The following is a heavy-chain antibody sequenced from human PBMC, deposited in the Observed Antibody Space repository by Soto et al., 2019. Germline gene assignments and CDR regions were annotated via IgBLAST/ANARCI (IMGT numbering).Heavy chain of an antibody. V-gene: IGHV4-39*01. CDR2: VFYTGFT. CDR3: AASKKGYNWNYFEH. Sequence: SETLSLTCAFSVVSISGSYYYCGWLRQSPGKGPEWIGSVFYTGFTSYNPSLESRVSVSVDTSKNQFSLKVSGVSAADTAVYYCAASKKGYNWNYFEHWGQGALVTVSS. D-gene: IGHD1-20*01. CDR1: VVSISGSYYY. J-gene: IGHJ4*02.